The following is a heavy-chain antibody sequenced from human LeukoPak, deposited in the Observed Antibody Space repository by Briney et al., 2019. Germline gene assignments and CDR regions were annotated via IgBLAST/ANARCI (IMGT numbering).Heavy chain of an antibody. CDR3: ARDSKASPGAFQIRGATFMDV. CDR2: ISGSGGST. J-gene: IGHJ6*03. V-gene: IGHV3-23*01. CDR1: GFTFSSYA. D-gene: IGHD3-10*01. Sequence: GGSLRLSCAASGFTFSSYAMSWVRQAPGKGLEWVSAISGSGGSTYYADSVKGRFTISRDNSKNTLYLQMNSLRAEDTAVYYCARDSKASPGAFQIRGATFMDVWGKGTTVTISS.